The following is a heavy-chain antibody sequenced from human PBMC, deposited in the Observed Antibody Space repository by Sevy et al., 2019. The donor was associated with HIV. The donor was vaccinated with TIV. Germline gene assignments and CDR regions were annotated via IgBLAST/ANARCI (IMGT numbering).Heavy chain of an antibody. J-gene: IGHJ4*02. Sequence: GGSLRLSCTASKFTFSDYYMSWIRQAPGKGREGVSYISSSSTYTNYAHSVKGRVTISRDKAKNPLYLQLNSLRAEDTAVYYCARVRYNFGQKYFDYWGQGTLVTVSS. V-gene: IGHV3-11*06. CDR3: ARVRYNFGQKYFDY. D-gene: IGHD5-18*01. CDR1: KFTFSDYY. CDR2: ISSSSTYT.